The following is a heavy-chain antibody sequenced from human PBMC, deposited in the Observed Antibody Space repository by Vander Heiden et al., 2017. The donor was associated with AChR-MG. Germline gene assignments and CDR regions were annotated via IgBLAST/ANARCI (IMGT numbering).Heavy chain of an antibody. V-gene: IGHV1-69*01. Sequence: QVQLVQSGAEVKKPGSSVKVTCKASGGTFSSYAISWVRQAPGQGLEWMGGIITIFGTANYAQKFQGRVTITADESTSTAYMELSSMRSEETAVYYCARVSGAGSYYPINFDYWGQGTLVTVSS. CDR2: IITIFGTA. J-gene: IGHJ4*02. D-gene: IGHD3-10*01. CDR1: GGTFSSYA. CDR3: ARVSGAGSYYPINFDY.